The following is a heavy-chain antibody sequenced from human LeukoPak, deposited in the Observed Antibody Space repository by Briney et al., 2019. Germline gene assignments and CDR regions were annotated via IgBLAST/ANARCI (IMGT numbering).Heavy chain of an antibody. V-gene: IGHV3-30*04. D-gene: IGHD5-12*01. J-gene: IGHJ1*01. CDR3: AETPALTSGSPLGADYFQH. Sequence: KPGRSLRLSCAASGFTFSSYAMHWVRQAPGKGLEWVAVISYDGSNKYYADSVKGRFTISRDNAKNSLYLQMNSLRAEDTAVYYCAETPALTSGSPLGADYFQHWGQGTLVIVSS. CDR1: GFTFSSYA. CDR2: ISYDGSNK.